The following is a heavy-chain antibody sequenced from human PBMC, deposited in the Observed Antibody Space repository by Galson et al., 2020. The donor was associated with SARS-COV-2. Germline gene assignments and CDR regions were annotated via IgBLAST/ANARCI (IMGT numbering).Heavy chain of an antibody. CDR2: LTGTGRST. V-gene: IGHV3-23*01. CDR1: GFTVNNNA. J-gene: IGHJ4*02. Sequence: GGSLRLSCAASGFTVNNNAMGWVRQAPGKGLEWVAGLTGTGRSTFYAPSVRGRFTIFRDDSRNTLSLQMNSLRVDDTAIYYCAKYLGPHLCDSWGQGTLVTVSS. CDR3: AKYLGPHLCDS. D-gene: IGHD3-16*01.